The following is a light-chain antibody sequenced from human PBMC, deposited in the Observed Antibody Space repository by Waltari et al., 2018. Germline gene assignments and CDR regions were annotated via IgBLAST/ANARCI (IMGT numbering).Light chain of an antibody. J-gene: IGKJ1*01. Sequence: EIVLTQSPATVSLSPGERVTLPCRASQSISTSLAWSQQKPGQAPRLHIYSAYNGATGIPARFSGSGSGTDFTLTISSLEPEDSAVYYCQQRSSWPRTFGQGTKVEIK. V-gene: IGKV3-11*01. CDR2: SAY. CDR3: QQRSSWPRT. CDR1: QSISTS.